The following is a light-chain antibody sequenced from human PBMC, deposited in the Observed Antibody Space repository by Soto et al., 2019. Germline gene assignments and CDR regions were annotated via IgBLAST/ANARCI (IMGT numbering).Light chain of an antibody. CDR1: QSVSSN. J-gene: IGKJ4*01. Sequence: EIVMTQSPATLSVSPGERATLSCRASQSVSSNLAWYQQKPGQAPRLLIYGASTRATGIPARFSGSGSGTEFTLTIGSLQSEDFAVYYCQQYNNWPSLTFGGGTKV. V-gene: IGKV3-15*01. CDR2: GAS. CDR3: QQYNNWPSLT.